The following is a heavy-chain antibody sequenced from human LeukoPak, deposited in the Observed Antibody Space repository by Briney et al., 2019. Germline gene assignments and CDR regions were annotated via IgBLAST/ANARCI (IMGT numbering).Heavy chain of an antibody. CDR3: ASVTRSMSRFFDL. D-gene: IGHD4-17*01. Sequence: SETLSLNCAVSGYSISNHYYWGWIRQLPGKGLEWIGSYYHTGSSYYNPSLQSRVAISIDTSKNQFSLELASVTAADTAVYYCASVTRSMSRFFDLWGRGTLVIVSS. V-gene: IGHV4-38-2*01. CDR1: GYSISNHYY. CDR2: YYHTGSS. J-gene: IGHJ2*01.